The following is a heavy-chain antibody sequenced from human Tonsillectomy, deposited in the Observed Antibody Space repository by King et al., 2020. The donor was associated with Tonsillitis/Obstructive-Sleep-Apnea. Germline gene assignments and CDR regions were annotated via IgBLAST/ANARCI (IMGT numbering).Heavy chain of an antibody. CDR2: ISGSGGST. CDR1: GFTFSNYA. D-gene: IGHD3-3*01. CDR3: AKGYSDFWSGYYIDD. J-gene: IGHJ4*02. V-gene: IGHV3-23*04. Sequence: VQLVESGGGLVQPGGSLRLSCAASGFTFSNYAMSWVRQAPGKGLEWVSAISGSGGSTFYADSVKGRFTISRDNSKNTLYLQMNSLRAEDTAIYYCAKGYSDFWSGYYIDDWGQGTLVTVSS.